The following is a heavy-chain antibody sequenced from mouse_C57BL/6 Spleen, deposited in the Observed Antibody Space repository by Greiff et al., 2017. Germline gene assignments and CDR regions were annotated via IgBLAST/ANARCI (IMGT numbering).Heavy chain of an antibody. CDR2: IRNKAINHAT. CDR3: TGGYGFAY. J-gene: IGHJ3*01. Sequence: EVQLVESGGGLVHPGGSMKLSCPASESTFGDAWMAWVRQPPEKGLEWVAEIRNKAINHATYYAESVKGRFTISRDDSKSSVYLQMNSLRAEDTGIYYCTGGYGFAYWGQGTLVTVSA. CDR1: ESTFGDAW. V-gene: IGHV6-6*01. D-gene: IGHD2-2*01.